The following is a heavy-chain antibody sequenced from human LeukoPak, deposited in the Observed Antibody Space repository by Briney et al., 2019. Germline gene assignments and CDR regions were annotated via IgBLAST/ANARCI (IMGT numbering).Heavy chain of an antibody. Sequence: SETLSLTCTVSGGSISSDYWSWIRQPAGKGLEGIGRVYASGSTSYNPSLKSRVTISVDTSKSQFSLKLSSVTAADTAVYYCARDSTYSGSYSAIDLWGKGTLVTVSS. CDR2: VYASGST. V-gene: IGHV4-4*07. J-gene: IGHJ5*02. CDR3: ARDSTYSGSYSAIDL. CDR1: GGSISSDY. D-gene: IGHD1-26*01.